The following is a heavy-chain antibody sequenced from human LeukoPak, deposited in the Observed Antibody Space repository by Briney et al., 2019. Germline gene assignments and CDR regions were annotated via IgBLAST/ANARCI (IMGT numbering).Heavy chain of an antibody. CDR1: GGSISSHY. CDR3: ARRVAVAGRDSYGMDV. V-gene: IGHV4-59*08. J-gene: IGHJ6*02. Sequence: SETLSFTCTVSGGSISSHYWSWIRQPPGKGLEWIAYIYYSGSTNYNPSLKSRVTISVATSKKQFSLKLSSVTAADTAVYYWARRVAVAGRDSYGMDVWGQGTTVTVSS. D-gene: IGHD6-19*01. CDR2: IYYSGST.